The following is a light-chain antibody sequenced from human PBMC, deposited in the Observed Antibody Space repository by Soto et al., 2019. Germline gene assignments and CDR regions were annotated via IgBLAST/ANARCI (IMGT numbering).Light chain of an antibody. CDR3: QQYGSAPLT. CDR1: QSVAGSY. J-gene: IGKJ4*01. V-gene: IGKV3-20*01. CDR2: AAS. Sequence: DIVLTQSPGTLSLSPWERATLSCRASQSVAGSYLAWYQHQRGQAPRLLIYAASSRATGIPDRFSGTGSGTDFTLTISRLEPEDFALYYCQQYGSAPLTFGGGTKVDIK.